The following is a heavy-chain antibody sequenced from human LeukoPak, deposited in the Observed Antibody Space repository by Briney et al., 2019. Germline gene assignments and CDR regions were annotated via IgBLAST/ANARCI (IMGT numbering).Heavy chain of an antibody. CDR3: TTIRPDY. J-gene: IGHJ4*02. D-gene: IGHD5-12*01. Sequence: GGSLRLSCAASGFTFSSYWMHWVRQAPGKGLVWVSRIKYDDSDTHYADSVKGRFTISRDNAKSTLYLQMNSLSAEDTAVYYCTTIRPDYWGQGTLVTVSS. CDR1: GFTFSSYW. CDR2: IKYDDSDT. V-gene: IGHV3-74*01.